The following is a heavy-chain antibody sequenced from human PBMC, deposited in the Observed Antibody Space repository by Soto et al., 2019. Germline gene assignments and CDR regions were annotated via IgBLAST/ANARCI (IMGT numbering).Heavy chain of an antibody. CDR2: IFWDDEK. J-gene: IGHJ4*02. CDR3: ISCRFSGLKQSDIDY. CDR1: GFSLTSRGMG. Sequence: QITLKESGPTLVKPTQTLTLTCTISGFSLTSRGMGVGWVRQPPGKALEWLGVIFWDDEKRYSPSLKSRLTITKDISRNQVVPTMTNMDTVDTARYYCISCRFSGLKQSDIDYWGRGTLVTVSS. D-gene: IGHD3-16*02. V-gene: IGHV2-5*02.